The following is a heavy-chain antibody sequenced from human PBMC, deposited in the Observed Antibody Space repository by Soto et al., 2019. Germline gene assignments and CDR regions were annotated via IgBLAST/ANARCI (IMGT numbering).Heavy chain of an antibody. V-gene: IGHV3-23*01. CDR1: GIIFGQYA. J-gene: IGHJ4*02. CDR2: VGPSGAST. Sequence: PGGSLRLSCVASGIIFGQYAMSWVRLAPGKGLEWVSVVGPSGASTVYAGSVRGRFTISRDNSENTLYLQMNSMRAADTALYFCARSYYYDSTGYYRTFDYWGPGTLVTVS. D-gene: IGHD3-22*01. CDR3: ARSYYYDSTGYYRTFDY.